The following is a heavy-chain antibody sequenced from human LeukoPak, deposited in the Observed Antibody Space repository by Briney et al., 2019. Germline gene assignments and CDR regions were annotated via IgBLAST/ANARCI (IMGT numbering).Heavy chain of an antibody. Sequence: PGGSLRLSCAASGFAFSSYAMSWVRQAPGKGLEWVSSISGSGSGTYSADSVKGRFTISRDNSKNTLYLQMNSLRAEDTAVYYCAKGDIVVVPPATFDYWGQGTLGTVSS. J-gene: IGHJ4*02. V-gene: IGHV3-23*01. D-gene: IGHD2-15*01. CDR3: AKGDIVVVPPATFDY. CDR2: ISGSGSGT. CDR1: GFAFSSYA.